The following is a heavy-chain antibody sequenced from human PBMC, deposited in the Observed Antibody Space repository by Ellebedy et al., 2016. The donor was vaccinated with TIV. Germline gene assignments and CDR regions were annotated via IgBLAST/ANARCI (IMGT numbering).Heavy chain of an antibody. CDR2: IYPGDSDT. V-gene: IGHV5-51*01. D-gene: IGHD5-24*01. CDR1: GYSFDRYW. J-gene: IGHJ3*02. CDR3: ATCSRDGYNSDAFDI. Sequence: GESLKISXKGSGYSFDRYWVGWVRQMPGKGLEWMGIIYPGDSDTRYSPSFQGQVTFSADKSISTAYVQWSSLKASDTAMYYCATCSRDGYNSDAFDIWGQGTMVTVSS.